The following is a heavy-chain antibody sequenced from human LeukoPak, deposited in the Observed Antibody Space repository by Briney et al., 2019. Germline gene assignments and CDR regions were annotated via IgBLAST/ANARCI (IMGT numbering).Heavy chain of an antibody. CDR2: IFYKGTT. CDR1: SGSINSYH. J-gene: IGHJ5*02. Sequence: SETLSLTCTVSSGSINSYHWSWIRQTPDQGLEWIGYIFYKGTTNYNPSLKSRVTISLDTSKNQFSLKLTSVTAADTAVYYCARLPRNYYDSSGLSWFDPWGQGTLVTVSS. V-gene: IGHV4-59*01. CDR3: ARLPRNYYDSSGLSWFDP. D-gene: IGHD3-22*01.